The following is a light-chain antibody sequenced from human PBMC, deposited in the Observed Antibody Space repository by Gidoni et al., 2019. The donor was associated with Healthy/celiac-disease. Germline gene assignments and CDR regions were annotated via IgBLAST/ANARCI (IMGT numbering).Light chain of an antibody. CDR2: SAS. CDR1: QGIRNY. V-gene: IGKV1-27*01. CDR3: QKYNSAPPIT. Sequence: DIQMTQSTSSLSASVGDRVTSTCRASQGIRNYLAWYQQKPGKVPNLLIYSASTLQSGVLSRFIGSGSGTDFSLPISSLQPADVVTYYCQKYNSAPPITFGQGTRLEIK. J-gene: IGKJ5*01.